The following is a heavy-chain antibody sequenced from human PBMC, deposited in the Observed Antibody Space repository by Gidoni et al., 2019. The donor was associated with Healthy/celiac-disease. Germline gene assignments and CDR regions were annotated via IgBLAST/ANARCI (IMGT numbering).Heavy chain of an antibody. V-gene: IGHV3-21*01. CDR2: ISSSSSYI. CDR3: ARDLFPIYGMDV. D-gene: IGHD2-21*01. J-gene: IGHJ6*02. Sequence: EVQLVESGGGLVKPGGSLRLSCAASGFTFSSYSMNWVRQAPGKGLAWVSSISSSSSYIYYADSVKGRFTITRDNAKNALYLQMNSLRAEDTAVYYCARDLFPIYGMDVWGQGTTVTVSS. CDR1: GFTFSSYS.